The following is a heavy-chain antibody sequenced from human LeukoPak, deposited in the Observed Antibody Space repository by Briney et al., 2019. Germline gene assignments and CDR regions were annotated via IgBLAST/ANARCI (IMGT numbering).Heavy chain of an antibody. J-gene: IGHJ4*02. CDR2: ISAYNGNT. CDR3: ARHYCSGGSCKPDF. D-gene: IGHD2-15*01. V-gene: IGHV1-18*01. Sequence: ASVKVSCKASGYTFTSYGISWVRQAPGQGLEWMGWISAYNGNTNYAQKLQGRVTMTTDTSTSTAYMELRSLRPDDTAVYYCARHYCSGGSCKPDFWGQGTLVTVSS. CDR1: GYTFTSYG.